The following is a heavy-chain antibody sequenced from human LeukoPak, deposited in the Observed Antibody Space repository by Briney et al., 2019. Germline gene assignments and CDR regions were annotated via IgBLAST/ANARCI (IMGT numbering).Heavy chain of an antibody. CDR3: AKGKKMTLAGLFDY. CDR1: GFTFDDYA. CDR2: ISWNSGGI. V-gene: IGHV3-9*01. J-gene: IGHJ4*02. Sequence: PGRSLRLSCAASGFTFDDYAMHWVRQAPGKGLEWVSGISWNSGGIGYADSVKGRFTISRDNAKNSLYLQMNSLRADDTALYYCAKGKKMTLAGLFDYWGQGTLVTVSS. D-gene: IGHD6-19*01.